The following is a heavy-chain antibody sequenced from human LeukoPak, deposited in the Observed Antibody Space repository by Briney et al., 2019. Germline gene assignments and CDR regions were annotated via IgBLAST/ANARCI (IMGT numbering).Heavy chain of an antibody. Sequence: SETLSLTCAVSGGSISSSNWWSWVRQPPGKGLEWIGEIYHSGSTNYNPSLKSRVTISVDKSKNQFSLKLSSVTAADTAVYYCAREASSYYDFWSGYYSPDYWGQGTLVTVSS. CDR1: GGSISSSNW. J-gene: IGHJ4*02. V-gene: IGHV4-4*02. D-gene: IGHD3-3*01. CDR2: IYHSGST. CDR3: AREASSYYDFWSGYYSPDY.